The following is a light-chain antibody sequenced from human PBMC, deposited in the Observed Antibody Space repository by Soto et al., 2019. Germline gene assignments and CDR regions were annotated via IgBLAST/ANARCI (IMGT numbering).Light chain of an antibody. CDR2: AAS. CDR3: LQHYNYPIT. V-gene: IGKV1-17*03. CDR1: QDFNNY. J-gene: IGKJ5*01. Sequence: DIPMTQSPSAMSASVGDRVTISCRASQDFNNYLAWFQQKPGEVPKRLIYAASSLQSGVPSRFRAIGSGTEFTLTISGLQPEDFATYFCLQHYNYPITFGQGTRLEIK.